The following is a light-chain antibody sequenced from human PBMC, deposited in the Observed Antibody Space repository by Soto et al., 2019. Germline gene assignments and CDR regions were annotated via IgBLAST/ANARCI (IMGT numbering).Light chain of an antibody. Sequence: EIVLTQPPGTLSLSPVERATLSCSSSQSVSSSYVGWYQQKPGQAPRLLIYSASSRATGIPDRFSGSESGTDFTLTISRLEPEDFAVYYCQHYNSYSEAFGQGTKVDIK. J-gene: IGKJ1*01. V-gene: IGKV3-20*01. CDR3: QHYNSYSEA. CDR1: QSVSSSY. CDR2: SAS.